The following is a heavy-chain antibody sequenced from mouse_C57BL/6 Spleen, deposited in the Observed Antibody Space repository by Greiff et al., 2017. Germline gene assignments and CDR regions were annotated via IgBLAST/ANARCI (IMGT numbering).Heavy chain of an antibody. CDR3: ARQVSYGSSHYYAKED. CDR1: GYTFTSYW. CDR2: IDPNSGGT. D-gene: IGHD1-1*01. Sequence: QVQLQQPGAELVKPGASVKLSCKASGYTFTSYWMHWVKQRPGRGLEWIGRIDPNSGGTKYNEKFKSKATLTVDKPSSTAYMQLSSLTSEDSAVYYCARQVSYGSSHYYAKEDWGQGASVTVAS. V-gene: IGHV1-72*01. J-gene: IGHJ4*01.